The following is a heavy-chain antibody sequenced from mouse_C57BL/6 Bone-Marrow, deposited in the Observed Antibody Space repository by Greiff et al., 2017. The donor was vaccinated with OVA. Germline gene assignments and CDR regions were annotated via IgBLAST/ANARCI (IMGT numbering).Heavy chain of an antibody. CDR3: ARKGAYSPFDY. CDR2: IYPGDGDT. J-gene: IGHJ2*01. D-gene: IGHD2-12*01. CDR1: GYAFSSSW. Sequence: QVQLKESGPELVKPGASVKISCKASGYAFSSSWMNWVKQRPGKGLEWIGRIYPGDGDTNYNGKFKGKATLTADKSSSTAYMQLSSLTSEDSAVYFCARKGAYSPFDYWGQGTTLTVSS. V-gene: IGHV1-82*01.